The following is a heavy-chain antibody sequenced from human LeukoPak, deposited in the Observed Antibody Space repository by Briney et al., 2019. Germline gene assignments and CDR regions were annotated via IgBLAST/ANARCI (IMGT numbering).Heavy chain of an antibody. CDR3: ARDLPGFFDY. J-gene: IGHJ4*02. Sequence: DPGGSLRLSCAASGFTFSSYAMSWVRQAPGKGLEWVSTISGSGVSTYYADSVKGRFTISRDNSRNTLYLQMNSLRAEDTAVYSCARDLPGFFDYWGQGTLVTVFS. CDR2: ISGSGVST. CDR1: GFTFSSYA. V-gene: IGHV3-23*01.